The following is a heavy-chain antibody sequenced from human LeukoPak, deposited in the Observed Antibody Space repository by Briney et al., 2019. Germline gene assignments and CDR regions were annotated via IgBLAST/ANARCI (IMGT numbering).Heavy chain of an antibody. Sequence: SETLSLTCTVSGGSISSSSYYWGWIRQPPGKGLEWIGSIYYSGSTNYNPSLKSRVTISVDTSKNQFSLKLSSVTAADTAVYYCARSISPYYYGSGSYYNYYMDVWGKGTTVTISS. CDR1: GGSISSSSYY. D-gene: IGHD3-10*01. V-gene: IGHV4-39*07. J-gene: IGHJ6*03. CDR3: ARSISPYYYGSGSYYNYYMDV. CDR2: IYYSGST.